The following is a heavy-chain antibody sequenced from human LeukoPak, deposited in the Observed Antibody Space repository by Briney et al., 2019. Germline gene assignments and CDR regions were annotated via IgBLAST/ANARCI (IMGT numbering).Heavy chain of an antibody. CDR2: INPNSGGT. D-gene: IGHD3/OR15-3a*01. Sequence: GASVKASCKASGYTFTGYYMHWVRQAPGQGLEWMGWINPNSGGTNYAQKFQGRVTMTRDTSISTAYMELSRLRSDDTAVYYCARVVFGTGRAPFDYWGQGTLVTVSS. V-gene: IGHV1-2*02. J-gene: IGHJ4*02. CDR3: ARVVFGTGRAPFDY. CDR1: GYTFTGYY.